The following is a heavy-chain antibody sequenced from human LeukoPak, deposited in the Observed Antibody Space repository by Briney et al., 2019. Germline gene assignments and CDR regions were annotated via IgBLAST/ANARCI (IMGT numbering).Heavy chain of an antibody. CDR1: GYTFTGYY. CDR3: ARDLEVIDYYYYGMDV. Sequence: ASVKVSCKASGYTFTGYYMHWVRQAPGQGLEWMGWINPNSGGTNYAQKLQGRVTMTTDTSTSTAYMELRSLRSDDTAVYYCARDLEVIDYYYYGMDVWGQGTTVTVSS. V-gene: IGHV1-2*02. CDR2: INPNSGGT. J-gene: IGHJ6*02.